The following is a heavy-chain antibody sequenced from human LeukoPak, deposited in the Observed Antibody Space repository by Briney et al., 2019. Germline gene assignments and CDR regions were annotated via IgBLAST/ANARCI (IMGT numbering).Heavy chain of an antibody. D-gene: IGHD2/OR15-2a*01. CDR1: GGTFSSYA. V-gene: IGHV1-69*05. J-gene: IGHJ4*02. CDR2: IIPIFGTA. CDR3: ARVDPEYLWTDY. Sequence: SVKVSCKASGGTFSSYAISWVRQAPGQGLEWMGGIIPIFGTANYAQKFQGRVTITTDESTSTAYMELSSLRSEDTAVYYCARVDPEYLWTDYWGQGTLVTVSS.